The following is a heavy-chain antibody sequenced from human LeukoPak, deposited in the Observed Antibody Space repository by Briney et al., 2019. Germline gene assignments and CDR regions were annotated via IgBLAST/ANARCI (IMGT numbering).Heavy chain of an antibody. D-gene: IGHD3-16*01. Sequence: GASVKVSCKASGYTFKTYGITWVRQAPGQGLEWMGWISGYNGKTKYAQKLQDRVTMTTDTSTTTAYMELRSLRSDDTAVYYCASLMITFGGVITSYQDAFDIWGQGTMVTVSS. V-gene: IGHV1-18*01. CDR3: ASLMITFGGVITSYQDAFDI. CDR1: GYTFKTYG. CDR2: ISGYNGKT. J-gene: IGHJ3*02.